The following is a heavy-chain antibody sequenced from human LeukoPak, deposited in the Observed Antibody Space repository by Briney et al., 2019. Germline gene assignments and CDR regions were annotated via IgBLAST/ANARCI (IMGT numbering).Heavy chain of an antibody. J-gene: IGHJ4*02. CDR1: GFTFSSYA. CDR3: AKDGTTTITFDY. D-gene: IGHD1-1*01. CDR2: ISGSGGSI. Sequence: GGSLRLSCAASGFTFSSYAMSWVRQAPGKGLEWVSAISGSGGSIYYRDSVKGRFTISRDNSKNTLYLQMNSLRAEDTAVYYCAKDGTTTITFDYWGQGTLVTVSS. V-gene: IGHV3-23*01.